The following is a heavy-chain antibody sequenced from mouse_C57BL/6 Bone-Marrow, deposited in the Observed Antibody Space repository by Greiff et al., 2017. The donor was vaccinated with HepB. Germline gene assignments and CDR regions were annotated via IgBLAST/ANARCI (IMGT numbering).Heavy chain of an antibody. Sequence: VNVVESGPELVKPGASVKISCKASGYSFTSYYIHWVKQRPGQGLEWIGWIYPGSGNTKYNEKFKGKATLTADTSSSTAYMQLSSLTSEDSAVYYCARNGNYDYWGQGTTLTVSS. V-gene: IGHV1-66*01. CDR2: IYPGSGNT. CDR1: GYSFTSYY. D-gene: IGHD2-1*01. J-gene: IGHJ2*01. CDR3: ARNGNYDY.